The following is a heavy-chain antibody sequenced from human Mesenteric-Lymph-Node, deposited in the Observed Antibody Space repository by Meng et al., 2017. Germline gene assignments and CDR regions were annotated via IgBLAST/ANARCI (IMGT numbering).Heavy chain of an antibody. CDR1: GGSISSSNYY. Sequence: QVTLQESGPGLVNPSQTLSLTCTVSGGSISSSNYYWSWIRQPPGKGLEWSGHIYNSGSTYYNPSLKSRITISVDTSKNQFSLKLSSVTAADTAVYYCARGQKGYFDLWGRGTLVTVAS. V-gene: IGHV4-30-4*01. CDR2: IYNSGST. J-gene: IGHJ2*01. CDR3: ARGQKGYFDL.